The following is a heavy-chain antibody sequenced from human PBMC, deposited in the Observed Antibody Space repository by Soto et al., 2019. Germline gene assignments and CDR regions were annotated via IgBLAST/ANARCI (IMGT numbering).Heavy chain of an antibody. D-gene: IGHD5-12*01. CDR1: GFPFGVFA. CDR2: ISGGGEKK. Sequence: GGSLRLSCAGSGFPFGVFAMSWVRQAPGKGLEWVSGISGGGEKKYSAESVKGRFTVSRDNSKNILYLQMDTLRVEDTAIYFCAKDRYSVFDLGVHFHYVMDFCGQGTTVPVSS. J-gene: IGHJ6*02. CDR3: AKDRYSVFDLGVHFHYVMDF. V-gene: IGHV3-23*01.